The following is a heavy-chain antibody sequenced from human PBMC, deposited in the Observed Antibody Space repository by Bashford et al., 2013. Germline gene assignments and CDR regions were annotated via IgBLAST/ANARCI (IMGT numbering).Heavy chain of an antibody. Sequence: GGSLRLSCATSGFSFGIHAMTWFRQAPGKGLEWVGLIRNKAYGATTEYAASVKGRFIISRADSQSTAYLQWSSLRASDTAMYYCATSASLGASWGQGTLVTVSS. CDR1: GFSFGIHA. J-gene: IGHJ5*02. CDR2: IRNKAYGATT. CDR3: ATSASLGAS. D-gene: IGHD4-17*01. V-gene: IGHV3-49*03.